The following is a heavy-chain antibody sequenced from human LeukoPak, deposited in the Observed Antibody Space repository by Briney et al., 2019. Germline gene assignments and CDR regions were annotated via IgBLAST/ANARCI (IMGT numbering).Heavy chain of an antibody. D-gene: IGHD1-26*01. CDR3: ARDLYSGSYYWFDP. Sequence: SVKVSCKASGGTFSSYAISWVRQAPGQGLEWMGRIIPILGIANYAQKFQGRVTVTADKSTSTAYMELSSLRSEDTAVYYCARDLYSGSYYWFDPWGQGTLVTVSS. CDR1: GGTFSSYA. J-gene: IGHJ5*02. V-gene: IGHV1-69*04. CDR2: IIPILGIA.